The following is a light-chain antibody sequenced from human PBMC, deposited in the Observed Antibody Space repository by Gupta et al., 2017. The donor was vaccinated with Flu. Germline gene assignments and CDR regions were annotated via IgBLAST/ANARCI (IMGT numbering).Light chain of an antibody. CDR1: SSNIENNY. CDR2: ENN. CDR3: GTWDSSLSAWV. V-gene: IGLV1-51*02. Sequence: KATISCSGSSSNIENNYVSWYQQLPGTAPKLLIYENNKRPSGIPDRFSGSKSDTSATLGITGLQTGDEADYYCGTWDSSLSAWVFGGGTKLTVL. J-gene: IGLJ3*02.